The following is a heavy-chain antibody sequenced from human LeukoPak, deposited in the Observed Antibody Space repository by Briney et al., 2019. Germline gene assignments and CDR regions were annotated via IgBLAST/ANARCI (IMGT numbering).Heavy chain of an antibody. CDR2: ILYDGSTK. Sequence: GGSLRLSCAASGFSFSIYGMHWVRQAPGKGLEWVAFILYDGSTKYYADSVKGRFTISRDNSKNTLYLQVNSLRTEDTAVYYCATSPSDFWGQGTLVTVSS. V-gene: IGHV3-30*02. CDR1: GFSFSIYG. CDR3: ATSPSDF. J-gene: IGHJ4*02.